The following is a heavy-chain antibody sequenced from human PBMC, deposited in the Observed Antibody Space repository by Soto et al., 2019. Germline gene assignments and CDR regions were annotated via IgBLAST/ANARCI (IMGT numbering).Heavy chain of an antibody. Sequence: GASVKVSCKASGYTFTSYYMHWVRQAPGQGLEWMGIINPSGGSTSYAQKFQGRVTMTRDTSTSTVYMELSSLRSEDTAVYYCARETTGYSSSWFLRYYYYGMDVWGQGTTVTVSS. CDR2: INPSGGST. V-gene: IGHV1-46*01. J-gene: IGHJ6*02. CDR3: ARETTGYSSSWFLRYYYYGMDV. D-gene: IGHD6-13*01. CDR1: GYTFTSYY.